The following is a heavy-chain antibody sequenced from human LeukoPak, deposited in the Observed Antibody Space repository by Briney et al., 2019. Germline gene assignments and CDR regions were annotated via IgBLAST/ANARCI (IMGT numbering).Heavy chain of an antibody. Sequence: SETLSLTCTVSGGSISSYYWSWIRQPPGKGLEWIGRIYTSGSTNYNPSLKSRVTISVDTSKNRFSLKLRSVTAADTAVYYCARTTTVRGTYYMDVWGKGTTVTVSS. D-gene: IGHD3-10*01. CDR3: ARTTTVRGTYYMDV. CDR1: GGSISSYY. CDR2: IYTSGST. V-gene: IGHV4-4*07. J-gene: IGHJ6*03.